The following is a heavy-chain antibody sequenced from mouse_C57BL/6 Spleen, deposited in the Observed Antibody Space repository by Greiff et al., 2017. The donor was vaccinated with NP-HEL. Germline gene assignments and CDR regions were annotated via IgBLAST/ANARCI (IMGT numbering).Heavy chain of an antibody. CDR1: GYTFTSYW. D-gene: IGHD1-1*01. Sequence: QVQLKQPGAELVKPGASVKLSCKASGYTFTSYWMHWVKQRPGQGLEWIGMIHPNSGSTNYNEKFKSKATLTVDKSSSTAYMQLSSLTSEDSAVYYCARGSVTTVVAPFDYWGQGTTLTVSS. V-gene: IGHV1-64*01. CDR2: IHPNSGST. J-gene: IGHJ2*01. CDR3: ARGSVTTVVAPFDY.